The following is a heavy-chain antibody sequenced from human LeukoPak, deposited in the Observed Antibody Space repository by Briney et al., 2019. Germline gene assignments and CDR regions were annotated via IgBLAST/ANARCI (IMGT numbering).Heavy chain of an antibody. CDR2: IYYSGST. CDR1: GGSISSYY. CDR3: ARGVGGLGSYYYYGMDI. Sequence: SETLSLTCTVSGGSISSYYWSWIRQPPGKGLEWIGYIYYSGSTNYNPSVKSRVTISVDASTDQFSLKLRSVTAADTAVYYCARGVGGLGSYYYYGMDIWGQGTTVTVSS. D-gene: IGHD2-15*01. J-gene: IGHJ6*02. V-gene: IGHV4-59*01.